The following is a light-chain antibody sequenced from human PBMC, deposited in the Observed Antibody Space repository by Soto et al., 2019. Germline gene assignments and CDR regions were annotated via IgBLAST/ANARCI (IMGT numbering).Light chain of an antibody. Sequence: QAVVTQPPSASGSLGQSVTISCTGSSSDIGTYNYVSWYQQFPGKAPKPMIYEVTKRPSGVPDRFSGSKSGNTASLTVSGLQADDEADYYCSSYAGSNNFVVFGGGTKLTVL. CDR1: SSDIGTYNY. V-gene: IGLV2-8*01. CDR2: EVT. J-gene: IGLJ2*01. CDR3: SSYAGSNNFVV.